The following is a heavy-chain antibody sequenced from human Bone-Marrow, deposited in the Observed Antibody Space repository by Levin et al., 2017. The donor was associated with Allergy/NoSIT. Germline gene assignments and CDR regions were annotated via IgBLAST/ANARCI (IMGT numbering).Heavy chain of an antibody. D-gene: IGHD1-20*01. CDR3: ARVGDNYDAFDI. Sequence: SCAVSGASISDGGHYWTWIRQHPGKGLEWIGLIYYSGTTSLNPSLKSRVSLSVDTSQNQISLKLRSVTGADTAVYYCARVGDNYDAFDIWGQGTPVSVSS. J-gene: IGHJ3*02. CDR1: GASISDGGHY. V-gene: IGHV4-31*11. CDR2: IYYSGTT.